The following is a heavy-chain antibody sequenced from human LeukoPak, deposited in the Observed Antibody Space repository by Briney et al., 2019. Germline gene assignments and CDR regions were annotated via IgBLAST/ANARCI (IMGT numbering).Heavy chain of an antibody. CDR3: XXXXXXXXAARPLDFDY. D-gene: IGHD6-6*01. V-gene: IGHV3-7*01. Sequence: CXASGFTFTTYWMSWVRQAPGKGLEWVANIKQDGTEKYYVDSVKGRFTISRDNAKNSLYVHMNSLRDEDTAVYYXXXXXXXXXAARPLDFDYWGQGTLVTVSS. CDR2: IKQDGTEK. CDR1: GFTFTTYW. J-gene: IGHJ4*02.